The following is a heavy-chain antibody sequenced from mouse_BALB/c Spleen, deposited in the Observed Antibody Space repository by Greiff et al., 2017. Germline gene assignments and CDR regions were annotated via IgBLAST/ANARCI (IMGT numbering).Heavy chain of an antibody. J-gene: IGHJ4*01. CDR3: ARWSYYGSHYYAMDY. CDR2: INPYNDGT. D-gene: IGHD1-1*01. V-gene: IGHV1-14*01. Sequence: EVQLQQSGPELVKPGASVKMSCKASGYAFTSYVMHWVKQKPGQGLEWIGYINPYNDGTKYNEKFKGKDTLTSDKSSSTAYMELSSLTSEDSAVYYCARWSYYGSHYYAMDYWGQGTSVTVSS. CDR1: GYAFTSYV.